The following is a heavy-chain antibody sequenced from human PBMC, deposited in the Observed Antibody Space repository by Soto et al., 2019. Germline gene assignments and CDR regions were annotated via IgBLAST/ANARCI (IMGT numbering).Heavy chain of an antibody. Sequence: PGESLKISCKGSGYSFTSYWIGWVRQMPGKGLEWMGIIYPGDSDTRYSPSFQGQVTISADKSISTAYLQWSSLKASDTAMYYCARQAIAAAPRGDYYYMDVWGKGTTVTVSS. V-gene: IGHV5-51*01. J-gene: IGHJ6*03. D-gene: IGHD6-13*01. CDR2: IYPGDSDT. CDR3: ARQAIAAAPRGDYYYMDV. CDR1: GYSFTSYW.